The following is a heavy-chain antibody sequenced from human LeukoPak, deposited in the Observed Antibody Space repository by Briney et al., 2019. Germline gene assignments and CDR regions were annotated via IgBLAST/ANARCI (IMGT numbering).Heavy chain of an antibody. Sequence: GGSLRLSCAASGFTFSSYNLNWVRQAPGKGLEWVSYISSSSGTIYYADSVKGRFTISRDNAKSSLYLQMNSLRAEDTAVYYCARGGDPDYWGQGTLVTVSS. CDR3: ARGGDPDY. CDR1: GFTFSSYN. CDR2: ISSSSGTI. J-gene: IGHJ4*02. D-gene: IGHD2-21*02. V-gene: IGHV3-48*04.